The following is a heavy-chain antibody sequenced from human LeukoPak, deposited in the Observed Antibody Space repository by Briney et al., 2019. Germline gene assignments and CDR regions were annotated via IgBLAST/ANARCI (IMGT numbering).Heavy chain of an antibody. V-gene: IGHV4-34*01. Sequence: KASETLSLTCAVYGGSFSGYYWSWIRQPPGKGLEWIGEINHSGSTNYNPSLKSRVTISVDTSKNQFSLKLSSVTAADTAVYYCARXNDXIWGSPYYFDYWGQGTLVTVSS. CDR3: ARXNDXIWGSPYYFDY. J-gene: IGHJ4*02. D-gene: IGHD3-16*01. CDR1: GGSFSGYY. CDR2: INHSGST.